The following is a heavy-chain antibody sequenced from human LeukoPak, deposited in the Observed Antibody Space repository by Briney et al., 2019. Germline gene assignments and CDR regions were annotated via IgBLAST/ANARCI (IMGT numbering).Heavy chain of an antibody. CDR2: IYYSGST. CDR3: QSYDSSGYYYQGSY. Sequence: SETLSLTCTVSGGSISSSSYYWGWIRQPPGKGLEWIGSIYYSGSTYYDPSLKSRVTISVDTSKNQFSLKLSSVTAADTAVYYCQSYDSSGYYYQGSYWGQGTLVTVSS. D-gene: IGHD3-22*01. CDR1: GGSISSSSYY. J-gene: IGHJ4*02. V-gene: IGHV4-39*01.